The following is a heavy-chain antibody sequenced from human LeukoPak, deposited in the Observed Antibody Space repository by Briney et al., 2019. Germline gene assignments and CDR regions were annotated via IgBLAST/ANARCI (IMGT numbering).Heavy chain of an antibody. CDR3: AREVYSSGWFPFDY. V-gene: IGHV3-66*01. CDR2: VYSGGST. D-gene: IGHD6-19*01. CDR1: GLTVRNNY. Sequence: GGSLRLSCAASGLTVRNNYMSWVRQAPGKGLEWVSVVYSGGSTYYADSVKGRFTISRDNSKNTLYLQMNSLRAEDTAVYYCAREVYSSGWFPFDYWGQGTLVTVSS. J-gene: IGHJ4*02.